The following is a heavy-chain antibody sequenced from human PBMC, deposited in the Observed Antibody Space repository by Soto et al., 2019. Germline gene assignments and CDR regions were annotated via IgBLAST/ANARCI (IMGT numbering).Heavy chain of an antibody. CDR3: ARDHRGAFDI. CDR2: ISYDGSNK. J-gene: IGHJ3*02. CDR1: GFTFSSYA. Sequence: QVQLVESGGGVVQPGRSLRLSCAASGFTFSSYAMHWFRQAPGKGLEWVAVISYDGSNKYYADSVKGRFTISRDNSKNTLYLQMNSLRAEDTAVYYCARDHRGAFDIWGQGTMVTVSS. D-gene: IGHD3-10*01. V-gene: IGHV3-30-3*01.